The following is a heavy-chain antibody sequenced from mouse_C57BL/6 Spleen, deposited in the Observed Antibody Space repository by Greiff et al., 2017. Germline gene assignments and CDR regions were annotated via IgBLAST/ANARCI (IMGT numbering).Heavy chain of an antibody. CDR2: IDPETGGT. CDR3: TRWRILYWYFDV. V-gene: IGHV1-15*01. CDR1: GYTFTDYE. J-gene: IGHJ1*03. Sequence: QVQLKQSGAELVRPGASVTLSCKASGYTFTDYEMHWVKQTPVHGLEWIGAIDPETGGTAYNQKFKGKAILTADKSSSTAYMELRSLTSEDSAVYYCTRWRILYWYFDVWGTGTTVTVSS.